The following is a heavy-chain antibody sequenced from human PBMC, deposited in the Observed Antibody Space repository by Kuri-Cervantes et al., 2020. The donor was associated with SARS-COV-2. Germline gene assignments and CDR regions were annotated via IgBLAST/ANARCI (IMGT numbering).Heavy chain of an antibody. V-gene: IGHV3-48*01. Sequence: GESLKISCAASGFTFSSYSMNWVRQAPGKGLEWVSYISSSSSTIYYADSVKGRFTISRDNSKNTLYLQMNSLRAEDTAVYYCARQYGGVDPWGQGTLVTVSS. CDR2: ISSSSSTI. D-gene: IGHD3-16*01. CDR1: GFTFSSYS. J-gene: IGHJ5*02. CDR3: ARQYGGVDP.